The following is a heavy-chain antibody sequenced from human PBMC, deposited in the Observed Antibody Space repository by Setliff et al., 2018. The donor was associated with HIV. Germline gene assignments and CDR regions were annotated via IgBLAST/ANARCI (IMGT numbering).Heavy chain of an antibody. J-gene: IGHJ4*02. CDR3: ARGGDSAKQGY. Sequence: KTSETLSLTCAVYGGSFSGYYWSWIRQPPGRGLEWIGGIHPSGTAYYNPSLLSRVTISVDTSKNSFSLRLTSVTAADTAIYYCARGGDSAKQGYWGQGALVTVSS. CDR2: IHPSGTA. D-gene: IGHD6-25*01. CDR1: GGSFSGYY. V-gene: IGHV4-34*01.